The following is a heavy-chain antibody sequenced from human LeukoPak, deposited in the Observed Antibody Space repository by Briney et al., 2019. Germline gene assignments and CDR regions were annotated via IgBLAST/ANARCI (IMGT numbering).Heavy chain of an antibody. V-gene: IGHV5-51*01. J-gene: IGHJ3*02. CDR2: IYPGDSDT. CDR3: ARHQRDCGGDCYPPDAFDI. Sequence: GESLKISCKGSGYSFTSYWIGWVRPMPGKGLEWMGIIYPGDSDTRYSPSFQGQVTISADKSISTAYLQWSSLKASDTAMYYCARHQRDCGGDCYPPDAFDIWGQGTMVTVSS. CDR1: GYSFTSYW. D-gene: IGHD2-21*02.